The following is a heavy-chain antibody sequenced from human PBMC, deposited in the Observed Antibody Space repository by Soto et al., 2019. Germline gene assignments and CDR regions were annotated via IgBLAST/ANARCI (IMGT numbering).Heavy chain of an antibody. V-gene: IGHV1-46*01. CDR3: ARDYYDSSGSAWFDP. J-gene: IGHJ5*02. D-gene: IGHD3-22*01. Sequence: ASVKVSCKASGYTFTSYGISWVRQAPGRGLEWMGIINPSGGSTSYAQKFQGRVTMTRDTSTSTVYMELSSLRSEDTAVYYCARDYYDSSGSAWFDPWGQGTLVTAPQ. CDR1: GYTFTSYG. CDR2: INPSGGST.